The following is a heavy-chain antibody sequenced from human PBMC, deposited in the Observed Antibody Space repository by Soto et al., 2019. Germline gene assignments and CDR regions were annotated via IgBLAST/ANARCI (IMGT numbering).Heavy chain of an antibody. CDR1: VGSSSGYY. V-gene: IGHV4-34*01. J-gene: IGHJ5*02. CDR2: INNSGST. D-gene: IGHD3-16*01. Sequence: PSEALSRTCAVYVGSSSGYYWSWIRQPPGKGLEWIGEINNSGSTNYNPSLKSRVTISVDTSKNQSSLKLSSATAADTAVYYCARGDGRLGFYNWFDPWGQGTLVTVSS. CDR3: ARGDGRLGFYNWFDP.